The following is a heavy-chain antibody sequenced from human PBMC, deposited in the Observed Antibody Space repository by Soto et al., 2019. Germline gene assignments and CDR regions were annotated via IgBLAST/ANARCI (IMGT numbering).Heavy chain of an antibody. J-gene: IGHJ4*02. Sequence: AETLSLTCAVSGYSISSSNWWGWIRQPPGNVLEWIGYSYYSGSTYYTPSLKSRVTMSVDTSKNQFSLKLSSVTAVDTAVYYCSRIDGAPYGGNSVFDYWGQGTLVTVSS. CDR2: SYYSGST. V-gene: IGHV4-28*01. CDR3: SRIDGAPYGGNSVFDY. CDR1: GYSISSSNW. D-gene: IGHD4-17*01.